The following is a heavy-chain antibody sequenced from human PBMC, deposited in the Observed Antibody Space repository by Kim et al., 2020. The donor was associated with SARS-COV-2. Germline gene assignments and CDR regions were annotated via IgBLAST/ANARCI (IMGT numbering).Heavy chain of an antibody. CDR2: NI. J-gene: IGHJ2*01. V-gene: IGHV3-11*04. Sequence: NIHYANSVNGRFTISRDNAKNSLYLQMDSLRAEDTALYYCTRETQWYFDLWGRSTLVTVSS. CDR3: TRETQWYFDL.